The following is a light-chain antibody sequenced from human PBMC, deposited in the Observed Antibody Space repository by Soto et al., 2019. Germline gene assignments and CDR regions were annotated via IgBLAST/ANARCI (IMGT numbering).Light chain of an antibody. CDR1: SSNIGAGYD. J-gene: IGLJ3*02. CDR3: QSYDSSLSHWL. CDR2: GNS. V-gene: IGLV1-40*01. Sequence: QSVLTQPPSVSGAPGQRVTISCSGTSSNIGAGYDVHWYQQLPGTAPKLLIYGNSNRLSGVPDRFSGSKSGTSAPLAITGLQAEDEADYYCQSYDSSLSHWLFGGGTQLTVL.